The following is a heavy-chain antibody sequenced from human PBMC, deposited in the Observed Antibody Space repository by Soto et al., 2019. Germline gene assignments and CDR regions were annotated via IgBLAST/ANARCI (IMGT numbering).Heavy chain of an antibody. CDR1: GYSISSGYY. Sequence: SETLSLTCAVSGYSISSGYYWGWIRQPPGKGLEWIGSIYHSGSTYYNPSLKSRVTISVDTSKNQFSLKLSSVTAADTAVYYCARSYTYDYSVFGYWGQGTLVTVS. J-gene: IGHJ4*02. V-gene: IGHV4-38-2*01. D-gene: IGHD3-16*01. CDR3: ARSYTYDYSVFGY. CDR2: IYHSGST.